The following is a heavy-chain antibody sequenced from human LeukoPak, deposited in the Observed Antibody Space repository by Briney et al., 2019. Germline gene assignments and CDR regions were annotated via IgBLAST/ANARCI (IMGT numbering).Heavy chain of an antibody. V-gene: IGHV1-46*01. J-gene: IGHJ5*02. CDR1: GYTFISYH. CDR3: ARHGIAVASNWFDP. Sequence: ASVKVSCKASGYTFISYHMHWVRQAPGQGLEWMGVFDPSGGSTKYAQKFQGRVTMTRDTSTSTVYMELSSLRSEDTAVYYCARHGIAVASNWFDPWGQGTLVTVSS. D-gene: IGHD6-19*01. CDR2: FDPSGGST.